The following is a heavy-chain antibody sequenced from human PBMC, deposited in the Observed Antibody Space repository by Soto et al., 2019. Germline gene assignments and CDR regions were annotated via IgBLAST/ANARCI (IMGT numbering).Heavy chain of an antibody. CDR1: GFTVSSNY. CDR3: ASTGTHCSSTSCYPGNYGMDV. D-gene: IGHD2-2*01. Sequence: QPGGSLRLSCAASGFTVSSNYMSWVRQAPGKGLEWVSVIYSGGSTYYADSVKGRFTISRDNSKNTLYLQMNSLRAEDTAVYYCASTGTHCSSTSCYPGNYGMDVWGQGTTVTVSS. V-gene: IGHV3-53*01. J-gene: IGHJ6*02. CDR2: IYSGGST.